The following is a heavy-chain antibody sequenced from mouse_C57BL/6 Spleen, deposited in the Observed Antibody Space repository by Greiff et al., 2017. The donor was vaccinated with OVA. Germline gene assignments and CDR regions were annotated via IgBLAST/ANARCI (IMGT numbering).Heavy chain of an antibody. Sequence: VQLQQPGAELVKPGASVKMSCKASGYTFTSYWITWVKQRPGQGLEWIGDIYPGSGSTNYNEKFKSKATLTVETSSSTAYMQLSSLTSEDSAVYYCARDYYGSSFDYWGQGTTLTVSS. V-gene: IGHV1-55*01. J-gene: IGHJ2*01. D-gene: IGHD1-1*01. CDR2: IYPGSGST. CDR1: GYTFTSYW. CDR3: ARDYYGSSFDY.